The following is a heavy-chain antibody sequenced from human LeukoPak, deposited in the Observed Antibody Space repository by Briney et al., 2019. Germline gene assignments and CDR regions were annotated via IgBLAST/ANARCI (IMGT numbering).Heavy chain of an antibody. J-gene: IGHJ4*02. CDR3: AREARWHLYYDSRGYYFPPDFDS. CDR2: IYTSGST. Sequence: KSSETLSLTCTVSGGSISSYYWSWIRQPAGKGLEWIGRIYTSGSTNYNPSLKSRVTMSVDTSKNQFSLKLSSVTAADTAVYYCAREARWHLYYDSRGYYFPPDFDSWGQGTLVTVSS. V-gene: IGHV4-4*07. CDR1: GGSISSYY. D-gene: IGHD3-22*01.